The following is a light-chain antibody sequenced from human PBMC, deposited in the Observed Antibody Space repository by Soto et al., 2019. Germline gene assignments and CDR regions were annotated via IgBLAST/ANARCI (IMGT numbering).Light chain of an antibody. CDR1: SSDVGGYNY. V-gene: IGLV2-14*01. J-gene: IGLJ1*01. Sequence: QSALTQPASVSGSPGQSITISCTGTSSDVGGYNYVSWYQHHPGKAPKLIISGVSNRPSGVSNRFSGSKSDNTASLTISGLQADDEADYYCISYTATRLYVFGTGTKVTVL. CDR2: GVS. CDR3: ISYTATRLYV.